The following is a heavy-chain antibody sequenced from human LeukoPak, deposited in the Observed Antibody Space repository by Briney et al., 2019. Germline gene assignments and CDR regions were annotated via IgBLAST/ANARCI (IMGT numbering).Heavy chain of an antibody. CDR1: GYTFTGYY. D-gene: IGHD2-2*01. V-gene: IGHV1-2*02. CDR3: ARYCSSTSCPVSIDV. CDR2: INPNSGGT. Sequence: ASVKVSCKASGYTFTGYYMHWVRQAPGQGLEWMGWINPNSGGTNYAQKFQGRVTMTRDTSISTAYMELSRLSSDDTAVYYCARYCSSTSCPVSIDVWGKGTTVTVSS. J-gene: IGHJ6*03.